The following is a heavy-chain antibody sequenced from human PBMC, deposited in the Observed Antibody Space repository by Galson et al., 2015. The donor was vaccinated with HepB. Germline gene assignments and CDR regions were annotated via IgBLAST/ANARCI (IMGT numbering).Heavy chain of an antibody. CDR3: AKVRQFLSFGEFGDSDAFDF. CDR2: INPGKGYT. V-gene: IGHV1-3*01. CDR1: GYTFTSHA. J-gene: IGHJ3*01. D-gene: IGHD3-10*01. Sequence: SVKVSCKASGYTFTSHAIHWVRQAPGQRLEWMGRINPGKGYTKYSQKFQARVTITRDTSARTVYMELSTLRSEDTAVYYCAKVRQFLSFGEFGDSDAFDFWGQGTRVTVSS.